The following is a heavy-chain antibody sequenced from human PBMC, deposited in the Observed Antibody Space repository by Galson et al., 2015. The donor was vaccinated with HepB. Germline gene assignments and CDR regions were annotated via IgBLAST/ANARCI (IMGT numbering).Heavy chain of an antibody. CDR1: GYTLTELP. J-gene: IGHJ4*02. CDR3: AIDFGGGY. Sequence: SVKVSCKVSGYTLTELPIHWVRQAPGKGLDWLGGFDPGDGERIYAQKFQGRVNMTEDTSRNTAYMELSSLRSDDTAMYYCAIDFGGGYWGQGTLVTVSS. D-gene: IGHD3-3*01. CDR2: FDPGDGER. V-gene: IGHV1-24*01.